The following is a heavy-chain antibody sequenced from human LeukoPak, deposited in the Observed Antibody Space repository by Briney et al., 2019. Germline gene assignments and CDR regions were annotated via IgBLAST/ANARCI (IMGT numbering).Heavy chain of an antibody. J-gene: IGHJ3*02. CDR1: GGTFSSYA. V-gene: IGHV1-69*05. D-gene: IGHD3-10*01. CDR3: ARGYTSTYYGSGSYLVSADDAFDI. Sequence: SVRVSCKASGGTFSSYAISWVRQAPGQGLEWMGGIIPIFGTANYAQKFQGRVTITTDESTSTAYMELSSLRSEDTALYYCARGYTSTYYGSGSYLVSADDAFDIWGQGTMVTVSS. CDR2: IIPIFGTA.